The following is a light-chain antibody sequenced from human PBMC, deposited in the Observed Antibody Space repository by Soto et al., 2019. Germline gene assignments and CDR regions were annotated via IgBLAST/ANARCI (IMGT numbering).Light chain of an antibody. CDR2: GNN. J-gene: IGLJ3*02. CDR1: SSNIGAGYD. Sequence: QSVRTQPPSVSGAPGQRVTISCTGSSSNIGAGYDVHWYQQLPGTAPKLLIYGNNNRPSGVPDRFSGSKSGTSASLAITGLQAEDEADYYCQSYDTSLSAVVFGGGTKLTVL. V-gene: IGLV1-40*01. CDR3: QSYDTSLSAVV.